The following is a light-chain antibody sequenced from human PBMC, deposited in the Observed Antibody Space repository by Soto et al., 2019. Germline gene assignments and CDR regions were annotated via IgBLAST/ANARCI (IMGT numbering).Light chain of an antibody. Sequence: EIVMTQSPATLSVSPGERATLSCRASQSISSNLAWYQQKAGQAPRLLIFGDSTRATGIPARFSGSGSGTEFTLTISSLQSEDFAVYYCQQDNSWPRTFGQGTKVELK. J-gene: IGKJ1*01. V-gene: IGKV3-15*01. CDR3: QQDNSWPRT. CDR1: QSISSN. CDR2: GDS.